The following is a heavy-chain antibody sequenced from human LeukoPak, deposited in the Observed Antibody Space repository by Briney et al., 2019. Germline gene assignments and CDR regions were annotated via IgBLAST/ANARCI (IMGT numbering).Heavy chain of an antibody. CDR1: GYSFTSYW. CDR3: ARHIGSWYDDAFDI. Sequence: GESLKISCKGSGYSFTSYWNGWVRQMPGKGLEWMGIVYPGDSDTRYSPSFQGQATISADKSISTAYLQWSSLKASDTAMYYCARHIGSWYDDAFDIWGQGTMVTVSS. V-gene: IGHV5-51*01. D-gene: IGHD6-13*01. J-gene: IGHJ3*02. CDR2: VYPGDSDT.